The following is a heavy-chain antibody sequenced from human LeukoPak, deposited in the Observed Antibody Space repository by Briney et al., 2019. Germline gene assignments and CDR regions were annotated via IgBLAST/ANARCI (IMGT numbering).Heavy chain of an antibody. D-gene: IGHD6-19*01. CDR2: IYYTGST. Sequence: SETLSLTCTVSGGSISSGVYYWSWIRQPPGKGLEWIGYIYYTGSTNYNPSLKSRVTISVDTSKNQFSLKLTSVTAADTAVYYCAREQWLVPHYFDYWGQGTLVTVSS. V-gene: IGHV4-61*08. CDR3: AREQWLVPHYFDY. CDR1: GGSISSGVYY. J-gene: IGHJ4*02.